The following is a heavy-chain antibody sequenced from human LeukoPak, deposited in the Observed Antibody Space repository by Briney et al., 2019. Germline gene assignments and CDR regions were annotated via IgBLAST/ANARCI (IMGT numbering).Heavy chain of an antibody. J-gene: IGHJ4*02. CDR1: GYTFTNYR. CDR2: ISAHDGTR. Sequence: GASVKVSCKASGYTFTNYRITWVRQAPGQGLEWMGWISAHDGTRNYALKHEDRVTMTTDTSTSTAYMELRGLRSDDTAVYYCARRSTLYSSGRFYFDYWGQGTLVTVSS. V-gene: IGHV1-18*01. CDR3: ARRSTLYSSGRFYFDY. D-gene: IGHD6-19*01.